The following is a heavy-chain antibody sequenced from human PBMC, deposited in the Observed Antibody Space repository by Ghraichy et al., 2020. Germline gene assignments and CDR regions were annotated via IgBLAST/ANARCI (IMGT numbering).Heavy chain of an antibody. Sequence: GGSLRLSCAASGFTFDDYAMHWVRQAPGKGLEWVSGISWNSGSIGYADSVKGRFTISRDNAKNSLYLQMNSLRAEDTALYYCAKDQGVGGLNAFDIWGQGTMVTVSS. CDR3: AKDQGVGGLNAFDI. CDR2: ISWNSGSI. J-gene: IGHJ3*02. V-gene: IGHV3-9*01. D-gene: IGHD3-16*01. CDR1: GFTFDDYA.